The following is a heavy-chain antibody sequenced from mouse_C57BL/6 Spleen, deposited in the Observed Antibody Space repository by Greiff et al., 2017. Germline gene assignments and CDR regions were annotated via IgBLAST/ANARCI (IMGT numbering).Heavy chain of an antibody. D-gene: IGHD3-2*02. J-gene: IGHJ3*01. V-gene: IGHV5-12*01. CDR1: GFTFSDYY. CDR2: ISNGGGST. Sequence: VESGGGLVQPGGSLKLSCAASGFTFSDYYMYWVRQTPEKRLEWVAYISNGGGSTYYPDTVKGRFTISRDNAKNTLYLQMSRLKSEDTAMYYCARGSGYYFAYWGQGTLVTVSA. CDR3: ARGSGYYFAY.